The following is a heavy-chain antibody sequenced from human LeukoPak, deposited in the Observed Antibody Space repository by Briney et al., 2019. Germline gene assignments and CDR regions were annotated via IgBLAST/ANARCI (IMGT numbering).Heavy chain of an antibody. CDR1: GFTFSNYW. D-gene: IGHD5-24*01. J-gene: IGHJ4*02. Sequence: GGSLRLSCAASGFTFSNYWMSWVRQAPGKGLEWVANTKQDRSEKYYVDSVKGRFTISRDNAKNSLYLQMNSLRAEDTAVYYCARRSRDGWYFDYWGQGTLVTVSS. CDR2: TKQDRSEK. V-gene: IGHV3-7*01. CDR3: ARRSRDGWYFDY.